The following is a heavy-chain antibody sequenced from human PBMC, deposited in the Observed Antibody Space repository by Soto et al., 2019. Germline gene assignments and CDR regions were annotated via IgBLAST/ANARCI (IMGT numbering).Heavy chain of an antibody. CDR1: GGSVSSPKW. J-gene: IGHJ5*01. V-gene: IGHV4-4*02. CDR3: ARDAYSDSGSYSDWFDS. CDR2: ISHSGST. Sequence: PSETLSLTCGVSGGSVSSPKWWSWVRQPPGKGLEWIGEISHSGSTNYNPSLRSRVTISMDTSKNQFFLQMTSVTAADTAFYFCARDAYSDSGSYSDWFDSWGQGILVTVSS. D-gene: IGHD3-10*01.